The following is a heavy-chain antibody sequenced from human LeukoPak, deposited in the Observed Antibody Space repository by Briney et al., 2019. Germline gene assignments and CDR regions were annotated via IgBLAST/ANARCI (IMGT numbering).Heavy chain of an antibody. CDR1: GFTVTTNY. Sequence: GGSLRLSCAASGFTVTTNYMSWVRQAPGKGLEWVSVMYISGNTKYADSVKGRFTISRDNSKNTLYLQMNSLRAEDTAVYYCARQGTDETSGYYAYWGQGTLVTVPS. V-gene: IGHV3-66*04. D-gene: IGHD3-22*01. CDR2: MYISGNT. J-gene: IGHJ4*02. CDR3: ARQGTDETSGYYAY.